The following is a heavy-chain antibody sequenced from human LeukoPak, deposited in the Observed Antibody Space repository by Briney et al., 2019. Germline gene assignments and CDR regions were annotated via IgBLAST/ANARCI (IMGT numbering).Heavy chain of an antibody. CDR3: ARRGIAAAVV. Sequence: SETLSLTCTVSGGSISSYYWTWIRQPAGKGLEWIGRIYTTGSTNYNPSLKSRVTISVDTSKNQFSLKLSSVTAADTAVYYCARRGIAAAVVWGKGTTVTVSS. J-gene: IGHJ6*04. CDR1: GGSISSYY. D-gene: IGHD6-13*01. CDR2: IYTTGST. V-gene: IGHV4-4*07.